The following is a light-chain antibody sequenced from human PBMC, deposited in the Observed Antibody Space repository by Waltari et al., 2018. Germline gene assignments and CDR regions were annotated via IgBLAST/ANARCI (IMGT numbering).Light chain of an antibody. Sequence: EIVLTQSPVTLSLSPGEGATLPCKTSQSVGDFLAWFQQRPGQSPRLLIYDASLRAAGIPARFSGSGSGTDFTLTISSLESEDSAVYFCQQRNSWPLTFGPGTTV. CDR2: DAS. J-gene: IGKJ3*01. V-gene: IGKV3-11*01. CDR3: QQRNSWPLT. CDR1: QSVGDF.